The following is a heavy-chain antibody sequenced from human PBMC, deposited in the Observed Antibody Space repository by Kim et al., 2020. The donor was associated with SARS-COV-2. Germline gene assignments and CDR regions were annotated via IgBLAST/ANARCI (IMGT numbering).Heavy chain of an antibody. CDR1: GFTFSNYN. J-gene: IGHJ4*02. CDR2: ITSTTENI. D-gene: IGHD3-10*01. V-gene: IGHV3-48*02. CDR3: ARESRGVGFDY. Sequence: GGSLRLSCAASGFTFSNYNMNWVRQSPGKGLEWISYITSTTENIYYLDSVKGRFTISRDNARNSLYLQMNSLRDEDTAVYYCARESRGVGFDYWGQGTLVTVSS.